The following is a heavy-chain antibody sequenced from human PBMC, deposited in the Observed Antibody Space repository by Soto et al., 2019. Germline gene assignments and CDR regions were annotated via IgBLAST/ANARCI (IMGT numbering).Heavy chain of an antibody. V-gene: IGHV4-59*01. CDR1: GGSISNYY. J-gene: IGHJ4*02. CDR2: VYDSGST. D-gene: IGHD3-22*01. CDR3: ARSYDSSGRPRHYFDY. Sequence: SETLSLTCIVSGGSISNYYWNWIRQPPGNGLEYIGYVYDSGSTKYNPSLKSRVTISLDTSKNQFSLKLSSVTAADTAVYYCARSYDSSGRPRHYFDYWGQGALVTVSS.